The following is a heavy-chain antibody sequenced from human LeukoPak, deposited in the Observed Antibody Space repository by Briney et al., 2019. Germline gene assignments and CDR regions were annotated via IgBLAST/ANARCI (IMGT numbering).Heavy chain of an antibody. Sequence: GGSLRLSCAASGFTFSSYGMHWVRQAPGKGLEWVAVISYDGSNKYYADSVKGRFTISRDNSKNTLYLQMNSLRAEDTAVYYCANHGGDAFDIWGQGTTVTVSS. CDR2: ISYDGSNK. J-gene: IGHJ3*02. CDR3: ANHGGDAFDI. CDR1: GFTFSSYG. D-gene: IGHD3-16*01. V-gene: IGHV3-30*18.